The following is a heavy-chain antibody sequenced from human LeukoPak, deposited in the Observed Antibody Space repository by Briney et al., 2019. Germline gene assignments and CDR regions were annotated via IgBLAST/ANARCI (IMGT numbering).Heavy chain of an antibody. CDR3: ARDRGWRSSGYYLYHFDY. CDR2: IKHNGGGK. CDR1: GFTFTDYF. V-gene: IGHV3-7*01. Sequence: GSLRLSCVASGFTFTDYFMSWVRQAPGKGLEWVASIKHNGGGKYYVDSVKGRLTISRDNAKNSLYLEMSSLRVEDTAVYYCARDRGWRSSGYYLYHFDYWGQGTLVTFAS. D-gene: IGHD3-22*01. J-gene: IGHJ4*02.